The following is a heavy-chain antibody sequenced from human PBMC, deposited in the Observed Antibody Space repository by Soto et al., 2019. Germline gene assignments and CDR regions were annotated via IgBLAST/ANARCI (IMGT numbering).Heavy chain of an antibody. J-gene: IGHJ5*02. Sequence: SVKVSCKASGGTFSSYAISWVRQAPGQGLEWMGGIIPIFGTANYAQKFQGRVTITADKSTSTAYMELSSLRSEDTAVYYCARDPARQQHYIRGPSRFDPWGQGTLVTVSS. V-gene: IGHV1-69*06. CDR2: IIPIFGTA. CDR3: ARDPARQQHYIRGPSRFDP. CDR1: GGTFSSYA. D-gene: IGHD6-13*01.